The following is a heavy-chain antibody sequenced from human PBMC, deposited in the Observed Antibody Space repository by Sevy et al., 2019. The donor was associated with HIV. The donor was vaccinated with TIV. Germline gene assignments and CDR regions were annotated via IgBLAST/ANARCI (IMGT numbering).Heavy chain of an antibody. CDR3: AKDRMTDGEGGGMDV. CDR1: GFTFDDYT. J-gene: IGHJ6*02. Sequence: GGSLRLSCAASGFTFDDYTMHWVRQAPGKGLEWVSLISWDGGSTYYADSVKGRFTISRDNSKNSLYLQMNSLRTEDTAFYYRAKDRMTDGEGGGMDVWGQGTTVTVSS. CDR2: ISWDGGST. V-gene: IGHV3-43*01. D-gene: IGHD3-10*01.